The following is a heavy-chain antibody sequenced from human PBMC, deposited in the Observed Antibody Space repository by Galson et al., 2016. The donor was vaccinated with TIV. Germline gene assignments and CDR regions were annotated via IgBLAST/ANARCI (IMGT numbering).Heavy chain of an antibody. D-gene: IGHD2-15*01. J-gene: IGHJ4*02. CDR3: ARRQHKWGWEVVH. CDR1: GYSFTSYW. Sequence: KVSCKASGYSFTSYWIGWVRQMPGKGLEWMGLIFPGDSDTTYSPFFQGQVTISVDKSINTAYLQWGSLKASDTAIYDCARRQHKWGWEVVHWGQGTLVAVSS. CDR2: IFPGDSDT. V-gene: IGHV5-51*01.